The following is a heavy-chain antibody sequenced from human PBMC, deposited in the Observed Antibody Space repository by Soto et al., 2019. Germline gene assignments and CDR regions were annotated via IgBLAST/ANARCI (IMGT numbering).Heavy chain of an antibody. CDR1: GFTFSSYS. J-gene: IGHJ6*02. CDR2: ISSSSSYI. CDR3: ASQGAIAVAGTHHYYGMDV. D-gene: IGHD6-19*01. Sequence: EVQLVESGGGLVKPGGSLRLSCAASGFTFSSYSMNWVRQAPGKGLEWVSSISSSSSYIYYADSVKGRVTISRDNAKNSLYLQMNSLRAEDTAVYYCASQGAIAVAGTHHYYGMDVWGQGTTVTVSS. V-gene: IGHV3-21*01.